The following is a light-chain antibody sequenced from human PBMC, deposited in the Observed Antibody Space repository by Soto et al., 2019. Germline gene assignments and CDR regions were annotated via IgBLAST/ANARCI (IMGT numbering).Light chain of an antibody. CDR1: SSDVGGYNY. V-gene: IGLV2-11*01. J-gene: IGLJ1*01. CDR3: CSYAGSYF. Sequence: QSVLTQPRSVSGSPGQSVTISCTGTSSDVGGYNYVSWYQQHPGKAPKLMIYDVSKRPSGVPDRFSGSKSGNTASLTISGLQAEDEDDYYCCSYAGSYFFGTGTKVTVL. CDR2: DVS.